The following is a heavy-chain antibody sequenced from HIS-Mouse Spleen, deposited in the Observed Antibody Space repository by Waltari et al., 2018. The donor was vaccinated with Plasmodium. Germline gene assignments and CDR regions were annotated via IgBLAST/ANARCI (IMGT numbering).Heavy chain of an antibody. J-gene: IGHJ2*01. CDR1: GSPFSSYW. CDR2: RKQDGSEK. CDR3: ASSWYWYFDL. Sequence: EVQLVESGGGLVQPGGSLRLSCAASGSPFSSYWMSGVRQAPGKGLEWVANRKQDGSEKYYVDSVKGRFTISRDNAKNSLYLQMNSLRAEDTAVYYCASSWYWYFDLWGRGTLVTVSS. D-gene: IGHD6-13*01. V-gene: IGHV3-7*01.